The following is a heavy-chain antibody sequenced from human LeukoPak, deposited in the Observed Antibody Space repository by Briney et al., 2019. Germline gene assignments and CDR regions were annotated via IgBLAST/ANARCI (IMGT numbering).Heavy chain of an antibody. CDR3: VTGFTTMAVDYFDY. V-gene: IGHV1-24*01. Sequence: GASVKVSCKVSVKTLSDLSIHWLRQPPRKGLEWLGGSDPEDGERIYAQMFQGRVTMTEDTSIDTAYMELSSLRSEDTAVYYCVTGFTTMAVDYFDYWGQGTLVTVSP. CDR2: SDPEDGER. J-gene: IGHJ4*02. CDR1: VKTLSDLS. D-gene: IGHD5-18*01.